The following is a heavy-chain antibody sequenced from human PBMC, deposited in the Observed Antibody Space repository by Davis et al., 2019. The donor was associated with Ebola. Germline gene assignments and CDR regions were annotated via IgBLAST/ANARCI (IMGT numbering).Heavy chain of an antibody. CDR2: IIPIFGAA. Sequence: SVKVSCKASGGTLSSYAINWVRQAPGQGLEWMGGIIPIFGAAKYAQKFQGRVTMTRDTSTSTVYMELISLRSEDTAVYYCARTYYYGSGSYLPTRAFGNFDYWGQGTLVTVSS. D-gene: IGHD3-10*01. J-gene: IGHJ4*02. CDR3: ARTYYYGSGSYLPTRAFGNFDY. CDR1: GGTLSSYA. V-gene: IGHV1-69*05.